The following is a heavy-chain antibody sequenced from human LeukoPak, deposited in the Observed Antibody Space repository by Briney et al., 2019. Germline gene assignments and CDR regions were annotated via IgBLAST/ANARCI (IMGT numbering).Heavy chain of an antibody. CDR2: IWYDGSNN. CDR3: ARDSVVAAAGPYYYYYGMDV. J-gene: IGHJ6*02. CDR1: GFTFSSYG. V-gene: IGHV3-33*01. Sequence: GGSLRLSCAASGFTFSSYGMHWVRQAPGKGLEWVAVIWYDGSNNYYADSVKGRFTISRDNSKNTLYLQMNSLRAEDTAVYYCARDSVVAAAGPYYYYYGMDVWGQGTTVTVSS. D-gene: IGHD6-13*01.